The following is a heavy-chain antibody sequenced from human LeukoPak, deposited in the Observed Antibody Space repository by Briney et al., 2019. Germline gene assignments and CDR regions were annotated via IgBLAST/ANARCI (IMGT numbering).Heavy chain of an antibody. D-gene: IGHD6-13*01. CDR3: ARVRGSSSWSGGDAFDI. CDR2: ISSSGSTI. CDR1: GFTFSSYE. J-gene: IGHJ3*02. V-gene: IGHV3-48*03. Sequence: GGSLRLSCAASGFTFSSYEMNWVRQAPGKGLEWVSYISSSGSTIYYADSVKGRFTISRDNAKNSLYLQMNSLRAEDTAVYYCARVRGSSSWSGGDAFDIWGQGTMVTVSS.